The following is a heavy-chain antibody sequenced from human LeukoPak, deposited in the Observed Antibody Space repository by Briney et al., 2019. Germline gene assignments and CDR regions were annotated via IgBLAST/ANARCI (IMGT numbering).Heavy chain of an antibody. D-gene: IGHD3-10*01. CDR3: AKDMAAYYYASGNIDY. V-gene: IGHV3-7*03. CDR1: GFTFSSYW. J-gene: IGHJ4*02. CDR2: IKQDGSEK. Sequence: GGSLRLSCAASGFTFSSYWMSWVRQAPGKGLEWVAHIKQDGSEKYYVDSVKGRFTISRDNAKNSLYLQMNSLRAEDTALYYCAKDMAAYYYASGNIDYWGQGTLVTVSS.